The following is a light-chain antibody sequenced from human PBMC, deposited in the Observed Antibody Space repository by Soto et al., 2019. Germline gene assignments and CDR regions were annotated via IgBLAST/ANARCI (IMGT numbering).Light chain of an antibody. V-gene: IGKV1-16*01. CDR1: QGIATD. J-gene: IGKJ3*01. Sequence: DLQMTQSPSSISASVGDRITITCRACQGIATDLAWFQQRPGQAPKSLIYAASTLQSGVPSVFSASGSGTDFSLTISGLQPDDFATYYCQQYYPYPFTFGPGTRV. CDR3: QQYYPYPFT. CDR2: AAS.